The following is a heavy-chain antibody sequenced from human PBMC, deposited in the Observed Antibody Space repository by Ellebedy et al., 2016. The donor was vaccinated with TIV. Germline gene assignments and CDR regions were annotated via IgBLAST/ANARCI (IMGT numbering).Heavy chain of an antibody. V-gene: IGHV4-34*01. J-gene: IGHJ5*02. CDR1: GGSFSGYY. CDR2: INHSGST. D-gene: IGHD1-26*01. Sequence: SETLSLTXAVYGGSFSGYYWSWIRQPPGKGLEWIGEINHSGSTNYNPSLRSRVSISVDTSKNQFSLKLSSVTAADTAVYYCARGQGDRATTSWFDPWGQGTLVTVSS. CDR3: ARGQGDRATTSWFDP.